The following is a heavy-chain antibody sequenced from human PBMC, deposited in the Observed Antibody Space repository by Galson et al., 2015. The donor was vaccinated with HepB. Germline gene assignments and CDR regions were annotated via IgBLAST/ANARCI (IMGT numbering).Heavy chain of an antibody. V-gene: IGHV3-23*01. J-gene: IGHJ4*02. CDR1: GFTFSRYA. CDR3: AKDPGGGYWYFFDY. CDR2: ISGSGDST. Sequence: SLRLSCAASGFTFSRYAMSWVRQAPGKGLEWVSSISGSGDSTYYADSVKGRFTISRDSSKDTLYLQMNSLRAEDTAVYYCAKDPGGGYWYFFDYWGQGTLVTVSS. D-gene: IGHD1-26*01.